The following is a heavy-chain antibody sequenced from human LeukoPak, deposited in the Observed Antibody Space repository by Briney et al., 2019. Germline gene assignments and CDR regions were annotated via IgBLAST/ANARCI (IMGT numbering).Heavy chain of an antibody. J-gene: IGHJ4*02. D-gene: IGHD6-13*01. CDR1: GGSISTYY. V-gene: IGHV4-59*08. CDR2: NYYSGSA. CDR3: ARHGSSWSFDY. Sequence: SETLSLTCTVSGGSISTYYWSWIRQPPGKGLEWIGYNYYSGSANYSPSLKSRVTISIDTSKNQLSLKLNSVTAADTAVYYCARHGSSWSFDYWGQGTLVTVSS.